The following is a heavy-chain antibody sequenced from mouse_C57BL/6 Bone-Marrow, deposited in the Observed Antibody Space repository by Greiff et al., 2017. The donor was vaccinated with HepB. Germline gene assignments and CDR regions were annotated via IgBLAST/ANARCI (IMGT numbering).Heavy chain of an antibody. D-gene: IGHD1-1*01. Sequence: EVKLQESGPGLVKPSQSLSLTCSVTGYSITSGYYWNWIRQFPGNKLEWMGYISYDGSNNYNPSLKNRISITRDTSKNQFFLKLNSVTTEDTATYYCARDRNGSSFSFDYWGQGTTLTVSS. J-gene: IGHJ2*01. V-gene: IGHV3-6*01. CDR3: ARDRNGSSFSFDY. CDR1: GYSITSGYY. CDR2: ISYDGSN.